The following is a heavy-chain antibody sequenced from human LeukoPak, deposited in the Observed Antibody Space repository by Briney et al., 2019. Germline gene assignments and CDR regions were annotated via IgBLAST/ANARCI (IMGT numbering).Heavy chain of an antibody. D-gene: IGHD3-10*01. J-gene: IGHJ3*02. CDR1: AGTFSFYT. Sequence: SVKVTCTASAGTFSFYTIGWLRHAPGQGKEWMGGLIPIFATANYAQTFHVKVTITADESTTTAYLELSSLSCKAPAMSYFTEDLRGSDEEFDIWGQGTMVTVSS. CDR3: TEDLRGSDEEFDI. V-gene: IGHV1-69*13. CDR2: LIPIFATA.